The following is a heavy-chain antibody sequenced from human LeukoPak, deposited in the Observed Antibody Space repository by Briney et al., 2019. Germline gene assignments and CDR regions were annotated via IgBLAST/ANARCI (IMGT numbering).Heavy chain of an antibody. CDR1: GLNFSSRW. D-gene: IGHD6-13*01. Sequence: GGSLRLSCAASGLNFSSRWMNWVRQAPGQGLEWVASIKEDGSEKHYVDSVKGRFTISRDNGKNSLYLQMNSLRAEDTAVYYCARDSGWWRFDFWGQGTLVTASS. V-gene: IGHV3-7*03. CDR2: IKEDGSEK. J-gene: IGHJ4*02. CDR3: ARDSGWWRFDF.